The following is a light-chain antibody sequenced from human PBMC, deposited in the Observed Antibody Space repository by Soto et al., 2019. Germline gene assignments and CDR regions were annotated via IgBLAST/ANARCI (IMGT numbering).Light chain of an antibody. CDR2: KAS. CDR1: QNIATW. J-gene: IGKJ2*01. CDR3: QRFYAYPYT. Sequence: DIQLTQSPSTLSASVGDRVPITCRASQNIATWLAWYQQKPGKAPKLLIYKASTLESGVPSRFSGSGSGTEFTLTISTLQPDDFATYYCQRFYAYPYTFGQGTKLEIK. V-gene: IGKV1-5*03.